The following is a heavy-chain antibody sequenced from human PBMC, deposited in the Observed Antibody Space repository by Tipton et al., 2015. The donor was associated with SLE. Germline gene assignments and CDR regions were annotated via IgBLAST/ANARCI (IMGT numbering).Heavy chain of an antibody. D-gene: IGHD5-12*01. CDR2: IYYSGST. J-gene: IGHJ6*02. CDR3: ARGWGYDSLYYYYGMDV. V-gene: IGHV4-59*01. Sequence: TLSLTCTVSGGSIRSYYWSWIRQPPGKGLEWIGYIYYSGSTNYNPSLKSRVTISVDTSKNQFSLKLSSVTAADTAVYYCARGWGYDSLYYYYGMDVWGQGTTVTVSS. CDR1: GGSIRSYY.